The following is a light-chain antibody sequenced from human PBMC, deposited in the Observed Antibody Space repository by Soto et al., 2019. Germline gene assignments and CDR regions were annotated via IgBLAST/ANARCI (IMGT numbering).Light chain of an antibody. CDR1: SSDVGAYTL. J-gene: IGLJ2*01. V-gene: IGLV2-23*02. CDR3: CSYAGTKGVV. CDR2: EVS. Sequence: QSALTQPASVSGSPGQSITISCTGTSSDVGAYTLVSWYQQYPGKAPRLIIYEVSKRPSGIPNRFSGSKSGNTASLTISGLQAEDEADYYCCSYAGTKGVVFGGGTKVTVL.